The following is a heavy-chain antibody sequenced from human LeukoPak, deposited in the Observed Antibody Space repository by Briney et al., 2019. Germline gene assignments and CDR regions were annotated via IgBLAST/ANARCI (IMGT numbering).Heavy chain of an antibody. V-gene: IGHV3-53*01. CDR2: LYIDDTT. CDR3: ARGGVNYWNPRY. J-gene: IGHJ4*02. CDR1: GFTVSSNY. Sequence: GGSLRLSCVASGFTVSSNYMSWVRQAPGKGLEWVSLLYIDDTTYYADSVEGRFTISRDDSKNTIYLQMNSLRAKDTAVYYCARGGVNYWNPRYWGQGTLVTVSS. D-gene: IGHD1-1*01.